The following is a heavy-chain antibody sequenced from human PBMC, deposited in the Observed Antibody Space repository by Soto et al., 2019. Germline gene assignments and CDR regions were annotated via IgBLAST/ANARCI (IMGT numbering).Heavy chain of an antibody. CDR1: GDSISSYS. CDR3: ARGGNLGLWIQPLDS. D-gene: IGHD3-10*01. Sequence: QVQLQVSGPGLVKPSETLSLTCTVSGDSISSYSWSWIRQPPGKGLGWIGNIHYNGNTKYSPSLKSRVTMSVVTSQHHLLLDLAPVTTADTALYFCARGGNLGLWIQPLDSWGPATLVTVSS. CDR2: IHYNGNT. V-gene: IGHV4-59*01. J-gene: IGHJ4*02.